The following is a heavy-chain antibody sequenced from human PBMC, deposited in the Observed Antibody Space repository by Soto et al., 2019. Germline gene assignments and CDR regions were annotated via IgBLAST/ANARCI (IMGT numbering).Heavy chain of an antibody. CDR1: GYSFSTYW. CDR3: ARPLEGVYGQIGKYGKDV. V-gene: IGHV5-10-1*01. Sequence: PGESLKISCKGSGYSFSTYWISWVRQMPGKGLEWMGRIDPSDSYARYRPSFQGHVTISVDKSINTAYLQWSRLKASDTAIYYCARPLEGVYGQIGKYGKDVWGQGTAVTVSS. D-gene: IGHD3-10*01. J-gene: IGHJ6*02. CDR2: IDPSDSYA.